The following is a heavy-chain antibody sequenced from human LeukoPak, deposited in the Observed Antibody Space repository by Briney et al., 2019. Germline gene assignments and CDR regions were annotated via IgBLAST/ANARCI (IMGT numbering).Heavy chain of an antibody. CDR1: GGSISSYY. V-gene: IGHV4-59*12. Sequence: SETLSLTCTVSGGSISSYYWSWIRQPPGKGLEWIGYIYYSGTTNYNPSLKSRVTISVDTSKNQFSLKLSSVTAADTAVYYCARFHLPYYYDSSGYYQSPYDAFDIWGQGTMVTVSS. CDR2: IYYSGTT. D-gene: IGHD3-22*01. J-gene: IGHJ3*02. CDR3: ARFHLPYYYDSSGYYQSPYDAFDI.